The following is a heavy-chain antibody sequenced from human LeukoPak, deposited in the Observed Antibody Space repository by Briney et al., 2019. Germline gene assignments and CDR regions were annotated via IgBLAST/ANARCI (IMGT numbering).Heavy chain of an antibody. J-gene: IGHJ4*02. D-gene: IGHD6-13*01. V-gene: IGHV1-8*03. CDR2: MNPNSGNT. CDR1: GYTFTSYD. CDR3: ARGLPGSSWAIDY. Sequence: ASVRVSCKASGYTFTSYDINWVRQATGQGLEWMGWMNPNSGNTGYAQKLQGRVTITRNTSISTAYMELSSLRSEDTAVYYCARGLPGSSWAIDYWGQGTLVTVSS.